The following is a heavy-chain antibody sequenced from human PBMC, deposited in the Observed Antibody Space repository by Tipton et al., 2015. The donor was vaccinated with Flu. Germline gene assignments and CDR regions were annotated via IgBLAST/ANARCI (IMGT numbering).Heavy chain of an antibody. CDR3: ARDQVVVVPAAIHYYYYYGMDV. CDR2: IYTSGST. D-gene: IGHD2-2*02. V-gene: IGHV4-4*07. CDR1: GGSISSYY. Sequence: GLVKPSETLSLTCTVSGGSISSYYWSWIRQPAGKGLEWIGRIYTSGSTNYNPSLKSRVTMSVDTSKNQFSLKLSSVTAADTAVYYCARDQVVVVPAAIHYYYYYGMDVWGQGTTVTVSS. J-gene: IGHJ6*02.